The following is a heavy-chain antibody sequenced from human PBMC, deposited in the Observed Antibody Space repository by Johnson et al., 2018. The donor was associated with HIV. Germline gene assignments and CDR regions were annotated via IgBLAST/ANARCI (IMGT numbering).Heavy chain of an antibody. J-gene: IGHJ3*01. V-gene: IGHV3-13*01. D-gene: IGHD2-21*01. CDR2: IGPAADT. CDR1: GFTFSSYD. Sequence: VQLVESGGGLVQPGGSLRLSCAASGFTFSSYDIHWVRQATGKGLESVSPIGPAADTYYPGSVKGRFTVSRENAKHSLYLQMNSLRAEDTAVYYCAKVDCGGDTCAGYDPFDLWGQGTLVTVSS. CDR3: AKVDCGGDTCAGYDPFDL.